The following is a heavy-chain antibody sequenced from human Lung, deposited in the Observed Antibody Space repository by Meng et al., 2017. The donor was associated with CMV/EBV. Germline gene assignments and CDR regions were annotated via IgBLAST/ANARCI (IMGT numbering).Heavy chain of an antibody. CDR3: VRDLFQFVDD. Sequence: SXXVSCKASGYTFTAHYFHWVRQAPGQGLEWMGWINPNNGGTKYAQKFQGRVTMTRDTSISTVYMELSRLRSEDTAVYFCVRDLFQFVDDWGQETLVTVSS. D-gene: IGHD3-3*01. CDR2: INPNNGGT. CDR1: GYTFTAHY. J-gene: IGHJ4*02. V-gene: IGHV1-2*02.